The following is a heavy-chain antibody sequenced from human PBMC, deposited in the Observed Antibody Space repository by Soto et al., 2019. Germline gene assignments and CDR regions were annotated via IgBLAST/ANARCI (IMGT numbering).Heavy chain of an antibody. CDR1: GFTGSSNY. V-gene: IGHV3-66*01. J-gene: IGHJ2*01. CDR3: VRDPDDSSSSWYGYFNL. Sequence: EVQLVESGGGLVQPGGSLRLSCAASGFTGSSNYMSWVRQAPGKGLEWVSVIFSGGSTSYADSVKDRFTISRDNSRNTVYLQMNSLRAEDTTVYYCVRDPDDSSSSWYGYFNLWGRGTLVTVSS. CDR2: IFSGGST. D-gene: IGHD6-13*01.